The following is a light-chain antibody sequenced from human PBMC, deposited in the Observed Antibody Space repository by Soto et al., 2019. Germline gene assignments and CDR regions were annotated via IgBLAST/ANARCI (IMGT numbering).Light chain of an antibody. CDR1: QDISTW. CDR2: GAS. CDR3: QQANSYPS. J-gene: IGKJ4*01. V-gene: IGKV1-12*02. Sequence: DIQMTQSPSSVSASVGDRVTITCRASQDISTWLAWYHQKPGKAPKLLIYGASTLQSGVTSRFSGSGSGTDFTLTIGSLQPEDFATYYCQQANSYPSFGGRNKVEIK.